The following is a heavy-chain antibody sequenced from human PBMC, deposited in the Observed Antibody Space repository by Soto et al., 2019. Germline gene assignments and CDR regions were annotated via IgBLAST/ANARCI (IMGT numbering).Heavy chain of an antibody. CDR2: ISGSGGST. CDR3: AKPPVTHAAAGRGGGGYFDS. V-gene: IGHV3-23*01. D-gene: IGHD6-13*01. CDR1: GFTFSTYA. Sequence: EVQLLESGGGVVQPGGSLRLSCAASGFTFSTYAMTWVRQAPGKGLEWVSAISGSGGSTYYADSVKGRFTISRDNSKNTVYLQVNSQRAGDTAVYYCAKPPVTHAAAGRGGGGYFDSRGQGTLVTVS. J-gene: IGHJ4*02.